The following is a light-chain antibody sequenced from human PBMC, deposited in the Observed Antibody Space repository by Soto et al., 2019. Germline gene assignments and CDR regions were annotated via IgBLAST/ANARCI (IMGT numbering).Light chain of an antibody. CDR3: QQTNSFPRT. CDR1: QDISSW. Sequence: DIQMTQSPSSVSASVGDRVTITCRASQDISSWLAWYQQKPGKAPKLLIYSASTLQSGVPSRFSGSGSGTDFTLTVSSLQPEDFATYYCQQTNSFPRTFGQGTRLEIK. CDR2: SAS. V-gene: IGKV1-12*01. J-gene: IGKJ5*01.